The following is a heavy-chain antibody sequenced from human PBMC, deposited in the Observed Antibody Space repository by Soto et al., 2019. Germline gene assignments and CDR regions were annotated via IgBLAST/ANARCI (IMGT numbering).Heavy chain of an antibody. CDR2: IIPILGIA. V-gene: IGHV1-69*08. CDR1: GGTFSSYT. D-gene: IGHD3-16*01. Sequence: QVQLVQSGAEVKKPGSSVKVSCKASGGTFSSYTISWVRQAPGQGLEWMGRIIPILGIANYAQKFQGRVTITADKSTSTAYMELSSLRSEDTALYYCARDGGGTPHEHWGQGTLVTVSS. CDR3: ARDGGGTPHEH. J-gene: IGHJ1*01.